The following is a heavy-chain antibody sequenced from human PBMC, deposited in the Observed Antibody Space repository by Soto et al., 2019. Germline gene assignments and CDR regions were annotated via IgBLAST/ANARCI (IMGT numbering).Heavy chain of an antibody. V-gene: IGHV4-31*02. D-gene: IGHD3-10*01. CDR1: VASFASNGSS. CDR2: ISYSGNP. CDR3: ATRGITLYHFDS. Sequence: QGRGQGRVNLSRTLPSPCMFLVASFASNGSSWGWFRHGPGKGLEWIGYISYSGNPYFNPSLRSRATISIDTSKNQFSLRLSSVTAADTAVYYCATRGITLYHFDSWGQGTLVTVSS. J-gene: IGHJ4*02.